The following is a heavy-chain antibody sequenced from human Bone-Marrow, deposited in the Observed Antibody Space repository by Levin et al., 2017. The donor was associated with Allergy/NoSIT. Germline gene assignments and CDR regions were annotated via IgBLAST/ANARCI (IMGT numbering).Heavy chain of an antibody. D-gene: IGHD3-9*01. V-gene: IGHV1-18*01. J-gene: IGHJ4*02. CDR1: GYTFTSYG. Sequence: GESLKISCKASGYTFTSYGISWVRQAPGQGLEWMGWISAYNGNTNYAQKLQGRVTMTTDTSTSTAYMELRSLRSDDTAVYYCARGTPYFDMDYWGQGTLVTVSS. CDR3: ARGTPYFDMDY. CDR2: ISAYNGNT.